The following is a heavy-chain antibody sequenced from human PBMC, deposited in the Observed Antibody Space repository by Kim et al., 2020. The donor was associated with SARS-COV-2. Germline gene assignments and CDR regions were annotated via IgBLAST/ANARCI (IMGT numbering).Heavy chain of an antibody. V-gene: IGHV4-4*02. J-gene: IGHJ4*02. D-gene: IGHD6-6*01. CDR1: GGSISSSNW. Sequence: SETLSLTCAVSGGSISSSNWWSWVRQPPGKGLEWIGEIYHSGSTNYNPSLKSRVTISVDKSKNQFSLKLSSVTAADTAVYYCATAQGEYSSWYSDYWGQGTLVTVSS. CDR2: IYHSGST. CDR3: ATAQGEYSSWYSDY.